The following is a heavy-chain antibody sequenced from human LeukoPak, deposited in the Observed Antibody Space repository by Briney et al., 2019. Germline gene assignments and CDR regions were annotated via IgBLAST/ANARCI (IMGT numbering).Heavy chain of an antibody. CDR1: GFTVSRNY. Sequence: GGSLRLSCAASGFTVSRNYMSWVRQAPGKGLEWVSVIYSGGRTYYADSVKGRFTISRDNSKNTLYLQMNSLRAGDTAVYYCARGYCSGGSCYTHWGQGTLVTVSS. D-gene: IGHD2-15*01. V-gene: IGHV3-66*01. CDR3: ARGYCSGGSCYTH. CDR2: IYSGGRT. J-gene: IGHJ4*02.